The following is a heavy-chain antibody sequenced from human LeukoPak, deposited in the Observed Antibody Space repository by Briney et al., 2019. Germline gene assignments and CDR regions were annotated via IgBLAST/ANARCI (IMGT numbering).Heavy chain of an antibody. J-gene: IGHJ4*02. CDR2: IIPIFGTA. Sequence: ASVKVSCKASGGTFSSYAISWVRQAPGQGLEWMGGIIPIFGTANYAQKFQGRVTITADESASTAYMELSSLRSEDTAVYYCARAAYSSGHFDYWGQGTLVTVSS. CDR3: ARAAYSSGHFDY. V-gene: IGHV1-69*13. CDR1: GGTFSSYA. D-gene: IGHD6-19*01.